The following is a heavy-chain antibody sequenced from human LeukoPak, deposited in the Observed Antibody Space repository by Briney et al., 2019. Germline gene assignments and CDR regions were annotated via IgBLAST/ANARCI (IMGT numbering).Heavy chain of an antibody. CDR3: ARRGFQSGGWPVGGGY. Sequence: ESLKISCKGSGYSFTSLWIGWVRPIPGKGPEWIAIIYPGNSDTRYSPSFLGKVTISADTSISTAYLQWTSLKASDTAMYYCARRGFQSGGWPVGGGYWGQGTLVTVSS. V-gene: IGHV5-51*01. D-gene: IGHD6-19*01. CDR2: IYPGNSDT. CDR1: GYSFTSLW. J-gene: IGHJ4*02.